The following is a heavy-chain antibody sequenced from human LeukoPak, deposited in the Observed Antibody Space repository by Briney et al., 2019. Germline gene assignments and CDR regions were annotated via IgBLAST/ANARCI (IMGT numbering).Heavy chain of an antibody. V-gene: IGHV3-74*01. CDR3: ARVAGGSSPYYFDY. CDR1: GFTFSSYW. CDR2: INSVGSRT. Sequence: GGSLRLSCAASGFTFSSYWMHWVRQAPGKGLVWVSRINSVGSRTNYADSVKGRFTISRDNAKNTLYLQMNSLRAEYTAVYYCARVAGGSSPYYFDYWGRGTLVTVSS. J-gene: IGHJ4*02. D-gene: IGHD6-13*01.